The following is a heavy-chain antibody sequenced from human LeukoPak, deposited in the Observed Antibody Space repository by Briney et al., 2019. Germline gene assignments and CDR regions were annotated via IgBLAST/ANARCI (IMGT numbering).Heavy chain of an antibody. CDR1: GFTFSSYS. CDR3: ARYGHGSYSRPFDY. J-gene: IGHJ4*02. CDR2: ISSSSSYI. D-gene: IGHD1-26*01. V-gene: IGHV3-21*01. Sequence: PGGSLRLSCAASGFTFSSYSMNWVRQAPGKGLEWVSSISSSSSYIYCADSVKGRFTISRDNAKNSLYLQMNSLRAEDTAVYYCARYGHGSYSRPFDYWGQGTLVTVSS.